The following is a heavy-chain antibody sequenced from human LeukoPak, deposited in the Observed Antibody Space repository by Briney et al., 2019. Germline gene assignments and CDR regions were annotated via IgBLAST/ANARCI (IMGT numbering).Heavy chain of an antibody. J-gene: IGHJ3*02. CDR3: ARLYYYASSGYDALDI. CDR2: MDGSSGKT. CDR1: GYTFTSYD. Sequence: ASVKVSCKTSGYTFTSYDINWVRQATGQGLEWMGGMDGSSGKTAYAQKFLGRVTITRNTSISTVYMELSSLTSEDTAVYYCARLYYYASSGYDALDIWGQGTMVTVSS. D-gene: IGHD3-22*01. V-gene: IGHV1-8*01.